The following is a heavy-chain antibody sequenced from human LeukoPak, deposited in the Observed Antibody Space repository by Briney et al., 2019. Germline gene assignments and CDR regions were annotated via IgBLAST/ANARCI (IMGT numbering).Heavy chain of an antibody. D-gene: IGHD2-8*01. Sequence: PGGSLRLSCAASGFTFSSYSMNWVRQAPGKGLEWASYISSSSSTIYYADSVKGRFTISRDNAKNSLYLQMNSLRAEDTAVYYCARDAGLMVFDYWGQGTLVTVSS. CDR2: ISSSSSTI. J-gene: IGHJ4*02. CDR3: ARDAGLMVFDY. CDR1: GFTFSSYS. V-gene: IGHV3-48*01.